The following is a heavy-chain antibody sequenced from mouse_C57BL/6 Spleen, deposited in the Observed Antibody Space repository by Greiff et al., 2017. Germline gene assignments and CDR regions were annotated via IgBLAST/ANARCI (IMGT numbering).Heavy chain of an antibody. V-gene: IGHV1-42*01. Sequence: EVKLMESGPELVKPGASVKISCKASGYSFTGYYMNWVKQSPEKSLEWIGEINPSTGGTTYNQKFKAKATLTVDKSSSTAYMQLKSLTSEDSAVYYCARWGTTVDFAMDYWGQGTSVTVSS. CDR1: GYSFTGYY. J-gene: IGHJ4*01. D-gene: IGHD1-1*01. CDR3: ARWGTTVDFAMDY. CDR2: INPSTGGT.